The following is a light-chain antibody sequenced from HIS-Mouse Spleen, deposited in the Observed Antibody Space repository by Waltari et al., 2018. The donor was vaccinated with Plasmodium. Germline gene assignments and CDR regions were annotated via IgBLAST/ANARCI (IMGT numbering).Light chain of an antibody. CDR3: CSYAGSSTYV. J-gene: IGLJ1*01. Sequence: QSALTQPASVSGSPGQSITISCTGTSSDVWSYNLVSWYQQNPGKAPKLMIYEGSKRPSGVSNRFSGSKSGNTASLTISGLQAEDEADYYCCSYAGSSTYVFGTGTKVTVL. V-gene: IGLV2-23*01. CDR1: SSDVWSYNL. CDR2: EGS.